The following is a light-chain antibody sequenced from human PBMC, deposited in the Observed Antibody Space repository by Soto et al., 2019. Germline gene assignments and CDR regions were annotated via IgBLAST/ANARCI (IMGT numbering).Light chain of an antibody. Sequence: QSALTQPASVSGSPGQWITLSCTGTSSDVGGYNYVSWYQQHPGKAPKLMIYDVSNQASGVSNRFSGSKAGNTASMTISGLLAEDEADYYCSSYTSSSTVLFSGGTKLTVL. V-gene: IGLV2-14*01. CDR1: SSDVGGYNY. J-gene: IGLJ2*01. CDR3: SSYTSSSTVL. CDR2: DVS.